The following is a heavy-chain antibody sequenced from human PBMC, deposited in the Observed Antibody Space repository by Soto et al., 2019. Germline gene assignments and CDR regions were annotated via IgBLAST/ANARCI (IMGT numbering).Heavy chain of an antibody. V-gene: IGHV3-48*03. CDR1: GFTFSSYE. D-gene: IGHD3-9*01. CDR2: ISSSGSTI. J-gene: IGHJ4*02. Sequence: GGSLRLSCAASGFTFSSYEMNWVRLAPGKGLEWVSYISSSGSTIYYADSVKGRFTISRDNAKNSLYLQMNSLRAEDTAVYYCARGVRYFDRSSKYYFDYWGQGTLVTVSS. CDR3: ARGVRYFDRSSKYYFDY.